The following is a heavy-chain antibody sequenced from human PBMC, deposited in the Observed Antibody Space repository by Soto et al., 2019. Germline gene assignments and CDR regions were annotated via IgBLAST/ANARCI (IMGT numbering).Heavy chain of an antibody. CDR2: INPNSGGT. D-gene: IGHD3-22*01. CDR1: GYTFTGYY. V-gene: IGHV1-2*04. Sequence: ASVKVSCKASGYTFTGYYMHWVRQAPGQGLEWMGWINPNSGGTNYAQKFQGWVTMTRDTSISTAYMELSRLRSDDTAVYYRARDVGGASLYDSSGYMFDPWGQGTLVTVSS. CDR3: ARDVGGASLYDSSGYMFDP. J-gene: IGHJ5*02.